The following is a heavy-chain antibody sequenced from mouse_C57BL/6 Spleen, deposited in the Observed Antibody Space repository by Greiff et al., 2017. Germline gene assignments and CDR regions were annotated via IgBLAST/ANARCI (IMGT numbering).Heavy chain of an antibody. CDR2: IWRGGST. Sequence: QVQLKESGPGLVQPSQSLSITCTVSGFSLTSYGVHWVRQSPGKGLEWLGVIWRGGSTDYNAAFMSRLSITKDNSKSQVFFKMNSLQADDTAIYYCAKSYYSNYIDYYAMDYWGQGTSVTVSS. CDR3: AKSYYSNYIDYYAMDY. V-gene: IGHV2-5*01. J-gene: IGHJ4*01. CDR1: GFSLTSYG. D-gene: IGHD2-5*01.